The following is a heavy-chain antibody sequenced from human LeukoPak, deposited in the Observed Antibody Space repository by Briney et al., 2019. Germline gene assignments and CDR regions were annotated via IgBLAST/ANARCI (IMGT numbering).Heavy chain of an antibody. D-gene: IGHD3-22*01. J-gene: IGHJ4*02. Sequence: GGSLRLSCAAPGFTFHDYAMHWVRQAPGKGLEWVSGISWHSGSIGYADSVKGRFTISRDNAKNSLYLQMNSLRAEDTALYYCAKDTWDSSGYLSLWGQGTLVTVSS. V-gene: IGHV3-9*01. CDR1: GFTFHDYA. CDR3: AKDTWDSSGYLSL. CDR2: ISWHSGSI.